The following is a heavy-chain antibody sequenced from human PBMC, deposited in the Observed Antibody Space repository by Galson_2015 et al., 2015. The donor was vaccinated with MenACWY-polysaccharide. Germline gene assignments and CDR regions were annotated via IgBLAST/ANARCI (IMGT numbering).Heavy chain of an antibody. Sequence: SLRLSCAASGFTFEDYAMHWVRHAPGKGLEWVSGISWHSGTRGYADSVRGRFIISRDNAKNSLYLQMNSLRTEDMALYYCAKDVGGGSLAWYGLYVWGQGTTVPPSS. D-gene: IGHD3-10*01. J-gene: IGHJ6*02. CDR2: ISWHSGTR. CDR3: AKDVGGGSLAWYGLYV. V-gene: IGHV3-9*03. CDR1: GFTFEDYA.